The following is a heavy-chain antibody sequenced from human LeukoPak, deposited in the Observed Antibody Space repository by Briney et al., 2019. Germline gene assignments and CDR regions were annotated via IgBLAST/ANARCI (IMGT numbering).Heavy chain of an antibody. Sequence: PGGSLRLSCAVPGLTFSAYWMSWVRQARGKGLEWVANLNQGGSEKNYVDSVKGRFTISRDNAKNSLYLQMDSLRVEDTAVYYCVRGYTILAYWGQGTLVTVSS. V-gene: IGHV3-7*04. D-gene: IGHD3-9*01. J-gene: IGHJ4*02. CDR3: VRGYTILAY. CDR2: LNQGGSEK. CDR1: GLTFSAYW.